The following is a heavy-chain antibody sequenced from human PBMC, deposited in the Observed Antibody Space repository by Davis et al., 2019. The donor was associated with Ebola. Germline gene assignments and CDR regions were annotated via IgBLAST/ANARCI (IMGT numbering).Heavy chain of an antibody. CDR3: ARHASSGWYVDY. V-gene: IGHV4-31*11. J-gene: IGHJ4*02. CDR2: IYYSGST. D-gene: IGHD6-19*01. CDR1: GGSLRGHY. Sequence: MPSETLSLTCAVYGGSLRGHYWSWFRQHPGKGLEWIGYIYYSGSTFYNPSLKSRVTISVDTSKNQISLNLSSVTAADTAVYYCARHASSGWYVDYWGQGTLVTVSS.